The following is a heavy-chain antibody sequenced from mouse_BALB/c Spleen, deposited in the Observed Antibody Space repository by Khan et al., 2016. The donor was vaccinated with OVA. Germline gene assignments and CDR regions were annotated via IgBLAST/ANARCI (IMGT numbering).Heavy chain of an antibody. CDR2: MISSGYT. CDR1: GDSISSGY. Sequence: EVQLQESGPSLVQPSQTLSLTCSVTGDSISSGYWSWIRKFLGNKLEYMGYMISSGYTYYNPSLKSRISFTRHTSKNHYYLQLNSVTTEDTATYFCARSTYRYAFAYWGQGTLVTVSA. CDR3: ARSTYRYAFAY. V-gene: IGHV3-8*02. J-gene: IGHJ3*01. D-gene: IGHD2-14*01.